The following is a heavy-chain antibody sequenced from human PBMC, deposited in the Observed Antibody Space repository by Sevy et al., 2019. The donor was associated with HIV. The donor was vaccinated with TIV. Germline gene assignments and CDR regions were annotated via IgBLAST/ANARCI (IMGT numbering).Heavy chain of an antibody. CDR3: ARGENDDEFFQY. J-gene: IGHJ1*01. CDR1: GFIFSNFA. CDR2: TSYDGSHK. D-gene: IGHD1-26*01. V-gene: IGHV3-30*04. Sequence: GGSLRLSCAVSGFIFSNFAMHWVRQAPGKGLEWVAVTSYDGSHKYYADSVKGGFTVSGDNSRNILSLEMNNLRRDDTAVYYCARGENDDEFFQYWGQGTLVTVSS.